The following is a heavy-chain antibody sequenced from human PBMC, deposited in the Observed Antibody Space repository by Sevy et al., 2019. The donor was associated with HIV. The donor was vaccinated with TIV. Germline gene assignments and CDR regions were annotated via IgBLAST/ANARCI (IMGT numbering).Heavy chain of an antibody. CDR3: TSMVVAAADYYYYGMDV. CDR1: GFTFGDYA. J-gene: IGHJ6*02. V-gene: IGHV3-49*03. Sequence: GGSLRLSCTASGFTFGDYAMSWFRQAPGKGLEWVGFIRSKAYGGTTEYAASVKGRFTSSRDDSKSIAYLQMNSLKTEDTAVYYCTSMVVAAADYYYYGMDVWGQGTTVTVSS. D-gene: IGHD2-15*01. CDR2: IRSKAYGGTT.